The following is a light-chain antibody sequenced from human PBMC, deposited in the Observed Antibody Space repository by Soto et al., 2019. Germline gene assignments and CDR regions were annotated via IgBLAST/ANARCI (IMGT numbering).Light chain of an antibody. CDR3: ASWDDSLNGVV. V-gene: IGLV1-44*01. CDR1: SSNIGSNS. J-gene: IGLJ3*02. CDR2: GNT. Sequence: QLVLTQPPSASGTPGQRVTISCSGSSSNIGSNSVNWYQKFPATAPKLLIYGNTQRPSGVPDRFSGSKSGTSASLAISGLHSEDEADYYCASWDDSLNGVVFGGGTKLTVL.